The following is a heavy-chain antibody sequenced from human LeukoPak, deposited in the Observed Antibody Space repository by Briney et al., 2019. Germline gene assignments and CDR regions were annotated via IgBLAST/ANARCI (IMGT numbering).Heavy chain of an antibody. CDR1: VYTFTGYY. V-gene: IGHV1-2*02. J-gene: IGHJ3*01. CDR2: INPDSGGT. Sequence: GASVKVSCKASVYTFTGYYTHWVRQAPGQGLEWVVYINPDSGGTNNAQKFQGRDTMTRDTSLSTAYMELSRLRSDDTVVYYCARTFYDTLDSDAFDFWGQGTMVIVSS. D-gene: IGHD2/OR15-2a*01. CDR3: ARTFYDTLDSDAFDF.